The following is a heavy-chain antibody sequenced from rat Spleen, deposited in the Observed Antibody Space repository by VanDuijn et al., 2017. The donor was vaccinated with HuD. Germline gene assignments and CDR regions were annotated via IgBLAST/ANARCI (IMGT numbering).Heavy chain of an antibody. V-gene: IGHV5-29*01. D-gene: IGHD4-3*01. CDR3: ARHNSGYFDY. Sequence: EVQLVESGGGLVKPGRSLKLSCAASGFTFSDYGMAWVRQGPTKGLEWVATISYGDSSGHSGTYYRDSVKGRFTISRDNAKSTLYLQMDSLRSEDTATYYCARHNSGYFDYWGQGVMVTVSS. J-gene: IGHJ2*01. CDR2: ISYGDSSGHSGT. CDR1: GFTFSDYG.